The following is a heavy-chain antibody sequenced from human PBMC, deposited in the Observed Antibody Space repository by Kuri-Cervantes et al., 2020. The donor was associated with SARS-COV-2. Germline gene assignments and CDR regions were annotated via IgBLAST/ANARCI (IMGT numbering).Heavy chain of an antibody. J-gene: IGHJ6*03. V-gene: IGHV1-18*01. CDR3: ASRTENSVFASGGGHYYYMDV. D-gene: IGHD3-3*02. CDR2: ISAYNGNT. Sequence: ASVKVSCKASGYTFTSYGISWVRQAPGQGLEWMGWISAYNGNTNYAQKFQGRVTMTRDTSISTAYMELSRLRSDDTAVYYCASRTENSVFASGGGHYYYMDVWGKGTTVTVSS. CDR1: GYTFTSYG.